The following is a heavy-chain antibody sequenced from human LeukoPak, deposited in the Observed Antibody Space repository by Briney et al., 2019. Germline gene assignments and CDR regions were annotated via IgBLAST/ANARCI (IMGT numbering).Heavy chain of an antibody. V-gene: IGHV3-23*01. CDR1: GFTFSSYA. CDR3: AKGLSMIRGGHFDY. Sequence: GGSLRLYCAASGFTFSSYAMNWVRQAPGKGLEWVSTISGSGGSTYYADSAKGRFTISRDNSKNTLYLQMNSLRAEDTAVYYCAKGLSMIRGGHFDYWGQGTLVTVSS. D-gene: IGHD3-10*01. J-gene: IGHJ4*02. CDR2: ISGSGGST.